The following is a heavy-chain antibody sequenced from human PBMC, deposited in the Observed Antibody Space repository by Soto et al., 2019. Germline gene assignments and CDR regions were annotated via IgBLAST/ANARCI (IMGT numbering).Heavy chain of an antibody. CDR1: GFSLSTSGVG. Sequence: SGPTLVNPTQTLTLTCTFSGFSLSTSGVGVGWIRQPPEKALEWLALIYWDDDKRYNPSLNSRLSITKDTSKNQVVLTMTYMDPVDTATYYCAHRRPYGSGWSWGNYDYWGPGTQVTVSS. CDR3: AHRRPYGSGWSWGNYDY. V-gene: IGHV2-5*02. D-gene: IGHD6-25*01. CDR2: IYWDDDK. J-gene: IGHJ4*02.